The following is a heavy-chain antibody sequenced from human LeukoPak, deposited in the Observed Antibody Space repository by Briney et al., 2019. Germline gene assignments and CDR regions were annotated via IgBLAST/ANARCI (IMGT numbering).Heavy chain of an antibody. CDR3: ARTKWLQTMIGDFDY. J-gene: IGHJ4*02. D-gene: IGHD3-10*02. CDR2: MSYDGSNK. V-gene: IGHV3-30-3*01. Sequence: GRSLRLSCAASGFTFSSYAMHWVRQAPGKGLEWVAVMSYDGSNKYYEDSVKGRFTISRDNSKNTLYLQMNSLRAEDTAVYYCARTKWLQTMIGDFDYWGQGTLVTVSS. CDR1: GFTFSSYA.